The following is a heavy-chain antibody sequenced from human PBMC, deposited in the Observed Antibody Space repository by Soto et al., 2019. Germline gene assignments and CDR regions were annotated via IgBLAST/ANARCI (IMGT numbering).Heavy chain of an antibody. CDR1: GFAVSSKY. V-gene: IGHV3-53*01. Sequence: EVQLVESGGGLIQPGGSLRLSCAASGFAVSSKYMTWVRQAPGKGLEWVSVIYGGGTTYYGDSVKGRFTISRDTSKNTLYLQMNSLRAEDTAVYDCVQTTGWPGFDFWGQGTLVTVSS. D-gene: IGHD6-19*01. CDR2: IYGGGTT. J-gene: IGHJ4*02. CDR3: VQTTGWPGFDF.